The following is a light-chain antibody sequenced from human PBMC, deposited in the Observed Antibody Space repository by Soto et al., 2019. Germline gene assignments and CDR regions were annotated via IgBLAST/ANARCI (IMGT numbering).Light chain of an antibody. Sequence: EIVLTQSPATLSLSPGERVTLSCRASQSVSNSLAWYQQKPGQPPRLLIYDVSNRATGIPARFSGSGSVTDFTLTIPSLEPEDFAVYFCHQRYNWPRVTFGQGTQLEIK. CDR1: QSVSNS. V-gene: IGKV3-11*01. CDR3: HQRYNWPRVT. J-gene: IGKJ5*01. CDR2: DVS.